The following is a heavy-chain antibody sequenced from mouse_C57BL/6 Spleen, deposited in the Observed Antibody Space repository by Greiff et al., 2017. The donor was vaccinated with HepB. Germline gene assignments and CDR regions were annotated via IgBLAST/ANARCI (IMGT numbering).Heavy chain of an antibody. D-gene: IGHD6-1*01. V-gene: IGHV14-2*01. J-gene: IGHJ2*01. CDR2: IDPEDGDT. CDR1: GFNFNDYY. Sequence: EVKLLESGAELVKPGASVKLSCTASGFNFNDYYMHWVKQRPEQGLEWIGRIDPEDGDTKYAPKFQGKATLTADTSSSTAYLQLSSLTSEDTAVYYCARAFHSDFDYWGQGTTLTVSS. CDR3: ARAFHSDFDY.